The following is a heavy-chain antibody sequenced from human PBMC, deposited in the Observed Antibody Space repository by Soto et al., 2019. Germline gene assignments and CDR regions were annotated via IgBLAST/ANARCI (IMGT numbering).Heavy chain of an antibody. CDR1: GYTFTNYW. Sequence: GESLKISCEASGYTFTNYWIGWVRQMPGTGLEWMGIIYPRDSDTRYSPSFQDQVTMSADKSISTAYLQWSSLKASDTAMYYCARLPCSGGSCYSGAFYYYYYGMDVWGPGTTVTVSS. CDR2: IYPRDSDT. CDR3: ARLPCSGGSCYSGAFYYYYYGMDV. J-gene: IGHJ6*02. V-gene: IGHV5-51*01. D-gene: IGHD2-15*01.